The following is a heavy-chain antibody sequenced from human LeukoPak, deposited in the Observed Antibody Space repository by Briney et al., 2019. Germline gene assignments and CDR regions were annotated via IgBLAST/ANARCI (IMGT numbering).Heavy chain of an antibody. CDR2: IKLDGSEK. V-gene: IGHV3-7*03. J-gene: IGHJ4*02. CDR1: GFTFGKYW. D-gene: IGHD3-3*01. Sequence: GGSLRLSCVASGFTFGKYWMSWVRQAPGKGLEWVANIKLDGSEKNYVDSVKGRFTISRDNTKNSLYLQMNTLRVEDTAVFYCARDQYDTWSRRGNFDSWGQGTLVIVSS. CDR3: ARDQYDTWSRRGNFDS.